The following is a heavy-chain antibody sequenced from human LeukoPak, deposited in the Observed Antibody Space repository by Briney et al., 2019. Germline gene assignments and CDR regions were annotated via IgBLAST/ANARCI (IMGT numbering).Heavy chain of an antibody. CDR1: GGTFSSYA. Sequence: ASVKVSCKASGGTFSSYAISWVRQAPGQGLEWMGRVIPILGIANYAQKFQGRVTITADKSTSTAYMELSSLRSEDTAVYYCATALREYYWGQGTLVTVSS. CDR2: VIPILGIA. D-gene: IGHD3-10*01. V-gene: IGHV1-69*04. J-gene: IGHJ4*02. CDR3: ATALREYY.